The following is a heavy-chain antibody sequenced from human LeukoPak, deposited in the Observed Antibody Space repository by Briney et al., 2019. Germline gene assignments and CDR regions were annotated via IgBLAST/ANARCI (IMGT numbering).Heavy chain of an antibody. Sequence: GGSLRLSCAASDFSVNTNYMNWVRQAPGKGLEWVSVILSGGATYYADSVKGRFTISRDNSKNTLYLQMNSLTADDTAVYYCVRSGSSNGWYRNWGQGTLVTVSS. CDR1: DFSVNTNY. V-gene: IGHV3-53*01. CDR3: VRSGSSNGWYRN. J-gene: IGHJ4*02. CDR2: ILSGGAT. D-gene: IGHD6-19*01.